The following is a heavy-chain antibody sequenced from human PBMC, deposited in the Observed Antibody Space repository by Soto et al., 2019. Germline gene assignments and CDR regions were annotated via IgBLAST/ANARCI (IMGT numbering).Heavy chain of an antibody. J-gene: IGHJ6*02. CDR3: ARVAADRQNYYYGMDV. D-gene: IGHD6-6*01. V-gene: IGHV1-2*02. Sequence: ASVKVSCKASGYTFTGYYMHWVRQAPGQGLEWMGWINPNSGGTNYAQKFQGRVTMTRDTSISTAYMELSRLRSDDTAVYYCARVAADRQNYYYGMDVWGQGTTVTVSS. CDR2: INPNSGGT. CDR1: GYTFTGYY.